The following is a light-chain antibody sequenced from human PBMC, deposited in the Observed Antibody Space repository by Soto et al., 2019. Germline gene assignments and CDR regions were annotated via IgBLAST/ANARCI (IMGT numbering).Light chain of an antibody. CDR2: EVS. Sequence: QSALTQPPSASGSPGQSVTISCTGTGSDVGAYNYVSWYQQHPGKAPKLIIFEVSKRPSGVPDRFSASKSGNTASLTVSGLQAEDEADYYCSSYAGTNIFVVFGGGTKVTVL. V-gene: IGLV2-8*01. CDR1: GSDVGAYNY. CDR3: SSYAGTNIFVV. J-gene: IGLJ2*01.